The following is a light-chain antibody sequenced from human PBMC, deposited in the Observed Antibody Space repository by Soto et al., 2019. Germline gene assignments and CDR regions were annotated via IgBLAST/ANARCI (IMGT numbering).Light chain of an antibody. Sequence: QSALTQPASVSGSPGQSTTISCTGTSSDVGDYDYVSWYQQHPGKPPKLLIYDVSNRPSGVSYRFSGSKSGNTASLTISGLQTEDEAYYYCSSYTSSNTLAFGGGTKLTVL. V-gene: IGLV2-14*01. J-gene: IGLJ2*01. CDR2: DVS. CDR1: SSDVGDYDY. CDR3: SSYTSSNTLA.